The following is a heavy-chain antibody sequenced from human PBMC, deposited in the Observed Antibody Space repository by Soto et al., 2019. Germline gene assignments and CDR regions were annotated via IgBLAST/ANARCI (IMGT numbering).Heavy chain of an antibody. J-gene: IGHJ2*01. CDR3: ATGNHRWLQSWYFDL. D-gene: IGHD5-12*01. Sequence: QVQLVQSGAEVKKPGSSVTVSCKASGGTFSSYTISWVRQAPGQGLEWMGGIIPIFGTANYAQKFQGRVTITADESTSTAYMELSSLRSEDTAVYYCATGNHRWLQSWYFDLWGRGTMVTVSS. CDR1: GGTFSSYT. V-gene: IGHV1-69*12. CDR2: IIPIFGTA.